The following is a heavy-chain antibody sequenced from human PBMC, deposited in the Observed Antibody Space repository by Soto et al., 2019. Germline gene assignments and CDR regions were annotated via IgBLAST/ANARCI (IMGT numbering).Heavy chain of an antibody. CDR1: GFTFTSYC. Sequence: ASVKVSCKRSGFTFTSYCMHWVRQAPGQGLEWMGIINPSGGGTSYAQKFQGRVTMTRDTSTSTAYMEMSSLRYEDTAMYYCATYYCAREGSSGWPFDYWGQGTLVTVSS. CDR2: INPSGGGT. J-gene: IGHJ4*02. V-gene: IGHV1-46*01. D-gene: IGHD6-19*01. CDR3: ATYYCAREGSSGWPFDY.